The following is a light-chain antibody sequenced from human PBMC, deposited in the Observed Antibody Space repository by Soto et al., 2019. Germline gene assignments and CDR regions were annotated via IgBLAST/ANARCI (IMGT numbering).Light chain of an antibody. CDR3: WSYAGRRTFEV. V-gene: IGLV2-23*03. CDR1: SSDVGSYNL. CDR2: EGN. Sequence: HSALTQPASVSGSPGQSITISCTGSSSDVGSYNLVSWYQQYPGKAPKLMIFEGNKRPSGVSNRFSASKSGNTASLTISGLQAEDEADYYCWSYAGRRTFEVFGGGTQLTVL. J-gene: IGLJ2*01.